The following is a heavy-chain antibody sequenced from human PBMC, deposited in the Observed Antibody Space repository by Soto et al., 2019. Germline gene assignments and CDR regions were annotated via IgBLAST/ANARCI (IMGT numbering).Heavy chain of an antibody. J-gene: IGHJ4*02. CDR2: IYYSGST. CDR1: GGSISIGGYY. CDR3: ARSFGWYAVDS. V-gene: IGHV4-31*03. Sequence: PSETLSLTCTVSGGSISIGGYYWSWILRHPGKGLEWIGDIYYSGSTYYNPSLKSRVTISVDTSKNQFSLRLSSVTAADTATYYCARSFGWYAVDSWGQGILVTVSS. D-gene: IGHD6-19*01.